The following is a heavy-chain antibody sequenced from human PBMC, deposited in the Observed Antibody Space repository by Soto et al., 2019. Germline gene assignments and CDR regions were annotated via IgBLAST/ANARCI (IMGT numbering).Heavy chain of an antibody. CDR2: ISYDGSNK. CDR3: AKSTYGRGYSYGYGMDV. V-gene: IGHV3-30*18. Sequence: GGSLRLSCAASGFTFSSYGMHWVRQAPGKGLEWVAVISYDGSNKYYADSVKGRFTISRDNSKNTLYLQMNSLRAEDTAVYYCAKSTYGRGYSYGYGMDVWGQGTTVTVSS. CDR1: GFTFSSYG. J-gene: IGHJ6*02. D-gene: IGHD5-18*01.